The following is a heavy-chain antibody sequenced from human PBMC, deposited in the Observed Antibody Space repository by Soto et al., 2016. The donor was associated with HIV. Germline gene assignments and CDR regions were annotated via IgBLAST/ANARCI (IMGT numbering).Heavy chain of an antibody. Sequence: EVQLLESGGGLVQPGGSLRLSCAASGFTFSSYAMSWVRQAPGKGLEWVSAIDDSGGSTFYADSVKGRFTTSRDNSKNTLYLQMNSLRAEGTAVYYCAKGGSNFDYWGQGTLVTVSS. J-gene: IGHJ4*02. CDR2: IDDSGGST. V-gene: IGHV3-23*01. CDR3: AKGGSNFDY. CDR1: GFTFSSYA.